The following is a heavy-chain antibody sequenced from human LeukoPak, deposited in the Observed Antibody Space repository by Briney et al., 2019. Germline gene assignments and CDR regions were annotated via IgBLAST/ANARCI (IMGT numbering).Heavy chain of an antibody. Sequence: PSETLSLTCTVSGDSISPYYWSWLRQPPGKGLEWIGEIYNSGRTKYNPSLMSRVTISVDTSKNQFSLKLSSETAADTAVYYCARPNGSGWYYLDNWGQGTLVTVSS. CDR3: ARPNGSGWYYLDN. J-gene: IGHJ4*02. CDR2: IYNSGRT. D-gene: IGHD6-19*01. CDR1: GDSISPYY. V-gene: IGHV4-59*01.